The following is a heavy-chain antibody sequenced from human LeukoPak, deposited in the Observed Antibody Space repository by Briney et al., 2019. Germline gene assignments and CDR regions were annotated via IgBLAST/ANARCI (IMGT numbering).Heavy chain of an antibody. CDR1: GYTFTGYY. CDR3: ARLLRSDYYGMDV. CDR2: INPNSGGT. D-gene: IGHD3-10*01. Sequence: ASVKVSCKASGYTFTGYYMHWVRQAPGQGLEWMGWINPNSGGTNYAQKFQGRVPMTRDTSISTAYMELSRLRSDDTAVYYCARLLRSDYYGMDVWGQGTTVTVSS. J-gene: IGHJ6*02. V-gene: IGHV1-2*02.